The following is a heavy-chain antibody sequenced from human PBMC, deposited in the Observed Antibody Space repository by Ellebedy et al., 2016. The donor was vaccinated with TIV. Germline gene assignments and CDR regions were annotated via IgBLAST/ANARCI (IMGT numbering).Heavy chain of an antibody. CDR1: GFTFSSYS. V-gene: IGHV3-21*04. Sequence: GESLKISXAASGFTFSSYSMNWVRQAPGKGLEWVSSISSSSSYIYYADSVKGRFTISRDNAKNSLYLQMNSLRAEDTAVYYCARDGTAMAPAGMDVWGQGTTVTVSS. CDR3: ARDGTAMAPAGMDV. CDR2: ISSSSSYI. J-gene: IGHJ6*02. D-gene: IGHD5-18*01.